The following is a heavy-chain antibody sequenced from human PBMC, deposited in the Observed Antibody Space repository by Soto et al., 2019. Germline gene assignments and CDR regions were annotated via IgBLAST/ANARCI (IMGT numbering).Heavy chain of an antibody. CDR3: ARELTIGSLDY. J-gene: IGHJ4*02. V-gene: IGHV3-33*01. D-gene: IGHD1-26*01. CDR1: GFTFSDYG. CDR2: IWYDGSNK. Sequence: QVQLVESGGGVVQPGRSLRLSCAASGFTFSDYGMHWVRQAPGKGLEWVAVIWYDGSNKYYADSVKGRFTISRDNSKNTLFLQMNSLRAEDTAVYHWARELTIGSLDYWGEGSLVTVSP.